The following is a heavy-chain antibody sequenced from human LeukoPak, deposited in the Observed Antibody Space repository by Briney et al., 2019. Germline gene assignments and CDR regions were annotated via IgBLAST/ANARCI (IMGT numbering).Heavy chain of an antibody. CDR1: GFTFSSYG. D-gene: IGHD2-15*01. Sequence: GGSLRLSCAASGFTFSSYGMHWVRQAPGKGLEWVAVISYDGSNKYYADSVKGRFTISRDNSKNTLYLQMNSLRAEDTAVYYCAKDPTIVEPDAFDIWGQGTMVTVSS. CDR3: AKDPTIVEPDAFDI. CDR2: ISYDGSNK. J-gene: IGHJ3*02. V-gene: IGHV3-30*18.